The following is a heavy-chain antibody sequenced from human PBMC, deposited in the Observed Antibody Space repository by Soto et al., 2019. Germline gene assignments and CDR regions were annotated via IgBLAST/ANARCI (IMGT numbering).Heavy chain of an antibody. CDR2: IDPSDSYT. V-gene: IGHV5-10-1*01. D-gene: IGHD2-15*01. J-gene: IGHJ5*02. CDR3: ARHNENCSGGSCYLNWFDP. Sequence: PGESLKISCKGSGCSFTSYWISWVRQMPGKGLEWTGRIDPSDSYTNYSPSFQGHVTISADKSISTAYLQWSSLKASDTAMYYCARHNENCSGGSCYLNWFDPWGQGTLVTVSS. CDR1: GCSFTSYW.